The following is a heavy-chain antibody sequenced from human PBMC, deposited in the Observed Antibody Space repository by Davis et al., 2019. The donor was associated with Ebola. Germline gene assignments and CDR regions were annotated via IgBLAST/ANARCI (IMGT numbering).Heavy chain of an antibody. CDR3: AIVSGEQLVGDTFDY. V-gene: IGHV1-69*06. D-gene: IGHD6-6*01. J-gene: IGHJ4*02. CDR2: IIPIFGTA. CDR1: GGTFSSYA. Sequence: SVKVSCKASGGTFSSYAISWVRQAPGQGLEWMGGIIPIFGTANYAQKFQGRVTITADKSTSTAYMELSRLRSEDTAVYYCAIVSGEQLVGDTFDYWGQGTLVTVSS.